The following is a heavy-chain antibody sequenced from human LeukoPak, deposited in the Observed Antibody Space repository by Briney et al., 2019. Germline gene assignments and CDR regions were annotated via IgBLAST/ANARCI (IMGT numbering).Heavy chain of an antibody. J-gene: IGHJ4*02. CDR3: AKGDGYSLFDY. CDR1: GFPFSSYA. V-gene: IGHV3-23*01. CDR2: ISSSGGST. D-gene: IGHD5-24*01. Sequence: GGSLRLSCAASGFPFSSYAMNWVRQAPGKGLEWVSAISSSGGSTYYADSVKGRFTISRDNSKNTLHLQMNSLRAEDTAVYYSAKGDGYSLFDYWGQGTLVTVSS.